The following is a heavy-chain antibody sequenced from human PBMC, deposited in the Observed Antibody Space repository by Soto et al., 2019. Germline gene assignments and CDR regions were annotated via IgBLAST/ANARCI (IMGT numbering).Heavy chain of an antibody. CDR3: ARQGRTGSNWIDP. Sequence: PGESLKISCKGSGYSFTSYWIGWVRQMPGKGLEWMGIIYPGNSETAYSPSFQGQVTISADKSNSTTYLQWSSLTASDTAIYYCARQGRTGSNWIDPWGQGTLVTVSS. J-gene: IGHJ5*02. CDR1: GYSFTSYW. D-gene: IGHD3-9*01. CDR2: IYPGNSET. V-gene: IGHV5-51*01.